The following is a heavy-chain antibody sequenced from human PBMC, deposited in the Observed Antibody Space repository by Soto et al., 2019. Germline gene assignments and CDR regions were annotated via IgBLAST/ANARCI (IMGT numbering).Heavy chain of an antibody. J-gene: IGHJ4*02. CDR3: AIPLPKQQLVRGAFDH. D-gene: IGHD6-13*01. CDR2: SIPVFGTA. CDR1: GGTFRNYA. Sequence: QVHLVQSGAEVKKPGSSVKLSCKTSGGTFRNYAINWVRQAPGQGLEWMGGSIPVFGTANYAQTFQGRFTITADESTSTAYMELSSLRSEDTAVYYCAIPLPKQQLVRGAFDHWGQGTLVTVGS. V-gene: IGHV1-69*01.